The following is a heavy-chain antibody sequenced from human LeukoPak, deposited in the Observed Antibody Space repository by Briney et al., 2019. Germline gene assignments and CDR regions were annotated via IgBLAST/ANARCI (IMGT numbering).Heavy chain of an antibody. CDR1: GGSISSYY. D-gene: IGHD4-11*01. J-gene: IGHJ6*03. CDR3: ARDYMTTEYYYYMDV. CDR2: IYTSRST. Sequence: SETLSLTCTVSGGSISSYYWSWIRQPAGKGLEWIGRIYTSRSTNYNPSLKSRVTMSVDTSKNQFSLKLSSVTAADTAVYYCARDYMTTEYYYYMDVWGKGTTVTVSS. V-gene: IGHV4-4*07.